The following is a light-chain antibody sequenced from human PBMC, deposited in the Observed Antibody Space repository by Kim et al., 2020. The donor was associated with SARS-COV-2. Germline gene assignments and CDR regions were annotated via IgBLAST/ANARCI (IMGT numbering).Light chain of an antibody. CDR2: GGT. J-gene: IGLJ3*02. CDR1: SSIIATFD. V-gene: IGLV1-40*01. CDR3: QSYDNTLDGAWV. Sequence: PGQRVTISCTGSSSIIATFDVHWYQHLPGAAPKLLIYGGTNRPSGVPDRFSGSKSGTSASLAITGLQAEDEAVYYCQSYDNTLDGAWVFGGGTKLTVL.